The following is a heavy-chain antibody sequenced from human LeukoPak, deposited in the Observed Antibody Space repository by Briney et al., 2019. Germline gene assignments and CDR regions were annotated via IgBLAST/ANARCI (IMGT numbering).Heavy chain of an antibody. D-gene: IGHD3-3*01. CDR1: GGTFSSYA. CDR3: ARGGRGVVIDGYYYMDV. CDR2: IIPIFGTA. Sequence: LVKVSCKASGGTFSSYAISWVRQAPGQGLEWMGGIIPIFGTANYAQKFQGRVTITADESTSTAYMELSSLRSEDTAVYYCARGGRGVVIDGYYYMDVWGKGTTVTVSS. V-gene: IGHV1-69*13. J-gene: IGHJ6*03.